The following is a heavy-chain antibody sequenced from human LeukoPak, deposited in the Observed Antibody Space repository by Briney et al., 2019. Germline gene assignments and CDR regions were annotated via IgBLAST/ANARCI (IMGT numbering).Heavy chain of an antibody. CDR1: GGTFSSYA. J-gene: IGHJ5*02. V-gene: IGHV1-69*13. CDR3: ARDRAGSFDP. CDR2: IIPIFGTA. D-gene: IGHD1-26*01. Sequence: SVKVSCKASGGTFSSYAISWARQAPGQGLEWMGGIIPIFGTANYAQKFQGRVTITADESTSTAYMGLGSLRSEDTAVYYCARDRAGSFDPWGQGTLVTVSS.